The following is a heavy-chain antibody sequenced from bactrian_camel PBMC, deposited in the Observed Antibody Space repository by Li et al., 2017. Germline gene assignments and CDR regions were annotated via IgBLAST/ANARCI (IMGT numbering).Heavy chain of an antibody. J-gene: IGHJ4*01. D-gene: IGHD5*01. V-gene: IGHV3-2*01. CDR1: EDISTFF. CDR2: MHSPGSET. Sequence: HVQLVESGGGSVQAGGSLKLSCVASEDISTFFVGWFRQVPGKGREAIAIMHSPGSETYADSVTGRATISRDNAKNTLYLKLNSLRTEDTAMYYCAVATTTYSPVFGQGTQVTVS.